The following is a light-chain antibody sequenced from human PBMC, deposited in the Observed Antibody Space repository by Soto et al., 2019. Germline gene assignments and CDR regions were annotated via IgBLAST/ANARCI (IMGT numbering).Light chain of an antibody. J-gene: IGKJ1*01. CDR1: QSVSSSY. CDR2: AAS. Sequence: EIVLTQSPGTLSLSPGERATLSCRASQSVSSSYLALYQQKPGQAPRLLIYAASSRATGITDRFSGSGSGTDFTLTSSRMEAEDVAVYYCQQYGSSQSLGQGSTVDIK. V-gene: IGKV3-20*01. CDR3: QQYGSSQS.